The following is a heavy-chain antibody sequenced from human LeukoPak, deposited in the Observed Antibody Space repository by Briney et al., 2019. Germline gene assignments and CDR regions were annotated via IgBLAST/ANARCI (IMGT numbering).Heavy chain of an antibody. D-gene: IGHD4/OR15-4a*01. Sequence: GGSLRLSCAPSGFTFTNYNMNWVRQAPGKGLEWVSSIRSGSSYFYYADSVRGRFTISRDNAKSSLYLQMNSLRVEDTAVYSCARANNFDYWGQGTLVTVSS. CDR1: GFTFTNYN. CDR2: IRSGSSYF. V-gene: IGHV3-21*01. J-gene: IGHJ4*02. CDR3: ARANNFDY.